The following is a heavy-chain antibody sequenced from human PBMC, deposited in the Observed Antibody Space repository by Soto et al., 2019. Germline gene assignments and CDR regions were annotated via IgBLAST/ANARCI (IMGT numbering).Heavy chain of an antibody. CDR1: GFSIYDYS. D-gene: IGHD3-22*01. Sequence: EVHLEESGGAVVQPGGSLRLSCVASGFSIYDYSMHWVRQRPGEGLEWVSRLSWDGGSTSYADSVKGRFTISSDTSKNSLYLQMNTLRTEDTAFYHCAKVAYYYDSSDHYFDYWGQGTLVTVSS. J-gene: IGHJ4*02. CDR3: AKVAYYYDSSDHYFDY. V-gene: IGHV3-43*01. CDR2: LSWDGGST.